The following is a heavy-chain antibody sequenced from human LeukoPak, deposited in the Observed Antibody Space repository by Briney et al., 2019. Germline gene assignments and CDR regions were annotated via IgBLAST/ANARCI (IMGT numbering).Heavy chain of an antibody. CDR1: GGSISSHY. Sequence: PSETLSLTCTVSGGSISSHYWSWIRQPPGKGLEWIGEINHSGSTNYNPSLKSRVTISVDTSKNQFSLKLSSVTAADTAVYYCASLDTAYYYYYYMDVWGKGTTVTVSS. CDR2: INHSGST. J-gene: IGHJ6*03. V-gene: IGHV4-34*01. D-gene: IGHD5-18*01. CDR3: ASLDTAYYYYYYMDV.